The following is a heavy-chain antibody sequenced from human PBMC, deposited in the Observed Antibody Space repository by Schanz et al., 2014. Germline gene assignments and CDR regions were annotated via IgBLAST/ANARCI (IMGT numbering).Heavy chain of an antibody. D-gene: IGHD5-12*01. V-gene: IGHV3-30*18. Sequence: QVQLVESGGCVVQPGRSLRLSCAASGFTFSSYGMHWVRQAPGKGLEWVAVISNDGSNKYYADSVKGRFTISRDNSKNTLYLQMNSLRAEDTAVYYCAKDPEATRTENYYYGMDVWGQGTTVTVSS. CDR2: ISNDGSNK. CDR3: AKDPEATRTENYYYGMDV. J-gene: IGHJ6*02. CDR1: GFTFSSYG.